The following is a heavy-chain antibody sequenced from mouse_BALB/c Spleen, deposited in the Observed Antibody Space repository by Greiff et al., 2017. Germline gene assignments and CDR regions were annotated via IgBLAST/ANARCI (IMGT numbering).Heavy chain of an antibody. Sequence: LVKTGASVKISCKASGYSFTGYYMHWVKQSHGKSLEWIGYISCYNGATSYNQKFKGKATFTVDTSSSTAYMQFNSLTSDDSAVYYCARGDGSSPWFAYWGQGTLVTVSA. CDR1: GYSFTGYY. J-gene: IGHJ3*01. V-gene: IGHV1S34*01. CDR3: ARGDGSSPWFAY. D-gene: IGHD1-1*01. CDR2: ISCYNGAT.